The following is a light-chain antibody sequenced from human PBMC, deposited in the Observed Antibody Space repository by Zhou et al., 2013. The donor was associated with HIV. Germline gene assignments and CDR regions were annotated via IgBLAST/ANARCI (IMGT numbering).Light chain of an antibody. Sequence: DIQMTQSPSSLPASVGDRVTITCRASQGISDYLAWYQQKPGKAPKRLIYAASSLQSGVPSRFSGSGSGTEFTLTISSLQPEDFATYYCLQHNSTRTFGQGTKVEIK. J-gene: IGKJ1*01. CDR2: AAS. CDR1: QGISDY. CDR3: LQHNSTRT. V-gene: IGKV1-17*01.